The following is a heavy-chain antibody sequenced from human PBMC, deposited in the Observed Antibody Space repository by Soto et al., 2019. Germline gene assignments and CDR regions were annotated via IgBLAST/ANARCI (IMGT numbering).Heavy chain of an antibody. CDR2: IYYSGST. CDR3: ARGALFAYYYYGMDV. Sequence: EPLSLPWTLSGGSISSYYWSWIRQPPGKGLGWIGYIYYSGSTNYNPSLKSRVTISVDTSKNQFSLKLSSVTAADTAVYYCARGALFAYYYYGMDVWRQGNTVTGSS. CDR1: GGSISSYY. V-gene: IGHV4-59*01. J-gene: IGHJ6*02. D-gene: IGHD3-3*01.